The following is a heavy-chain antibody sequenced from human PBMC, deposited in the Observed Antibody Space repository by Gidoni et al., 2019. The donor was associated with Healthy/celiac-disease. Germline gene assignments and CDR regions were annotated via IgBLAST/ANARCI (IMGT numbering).Heavy chain of an antibody. J-gene: IGHJ5*02. CDR1: GFTVSSNY. CDR2: IYSGGST. CDR3: ARAVENSNYVLALDP. V-gene: IGHV3-66*01. D-gene: IGHD4-4*01. Sequence: EVQLVESGGGLVQPGGSLRLSCAASGFTVSSNYMSWVRQAPGKGLGWVSVIYSGGSTYYADSVKGRFTISRDNSKNTLYLQMNSLRAEDTAVYYCARAVENSNYVLALDPWGQGTLVTVSS.